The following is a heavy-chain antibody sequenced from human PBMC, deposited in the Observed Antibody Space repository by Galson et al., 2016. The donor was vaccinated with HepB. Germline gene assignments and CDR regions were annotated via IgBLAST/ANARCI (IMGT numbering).Heavy chain of an antibody. CDR2: ISWNSRHI. J-gene: IGHJ4*02. Sequence: SLRLSCAASGFIFDDYALHWVRQAPGKGLEWVAVISWNSRHIGYADSVQGRFTISRYNAKNILYLQMSSLRADDTAWYFCARDPNAVGPSYFDSWGQGTLVTVSS. CDR1: GFIFDDYA. D-gene: IGHD3-16*01. V-gene: IGHV3-9*01. CDR3: ARDPNAVGPSYFDS.